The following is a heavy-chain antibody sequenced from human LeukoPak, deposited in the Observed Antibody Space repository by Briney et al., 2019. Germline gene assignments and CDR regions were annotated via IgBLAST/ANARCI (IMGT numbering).Heavy chain of an antibody. CDR3: AKGTYYAPRSGYNGLLDS. J-gene: IGHJ4*02. CDR2: ISGSGVNT. D-gene: IGHD3-22*01. V-gene: IGHV3-23*01. Sequence: GGSLRLSCVASGFTLRSYPLSWVRQAPGKGLEWVSAISGSGVNTYYSDSVRGRFTISRDNSKNTLYLDMNSPEAEDTAVYFCAKGTYYAPRSGYNGLLDSWGQGTLVTVSS. CDR1: GFTLRSYP.